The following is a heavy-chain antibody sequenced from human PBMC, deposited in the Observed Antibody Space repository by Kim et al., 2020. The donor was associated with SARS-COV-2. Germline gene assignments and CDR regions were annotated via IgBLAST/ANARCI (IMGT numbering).Heavy chain of an antibody. CDR1: GGSISSYY. J-gene: IGHJ5*02. CDR3: ARGELEPNWFDP. Sequence: SETLSLTCTVSGGSISSYYWSWIRQPPGKGLEWIGYIYYSGSTNYNPSLKSRVTISVDTSKNQFSLKLSSVTAADTAVYYCARGELEPNWFDPWGQGTLGTVSS. V-gene: IGHV4-59*01. CDR2: IYYSGST. D-gene: IGHD1-1*01.